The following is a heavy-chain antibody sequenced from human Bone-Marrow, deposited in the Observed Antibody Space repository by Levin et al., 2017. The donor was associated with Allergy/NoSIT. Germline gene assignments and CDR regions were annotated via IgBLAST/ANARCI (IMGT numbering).Heavy chain of an antibody. CDR1: GFTFSSYS. D-gene: IGHD6-6*01. Sequence: GESLKISCAASGFTFSSYSMNWVRQAPGKGLEWVSSISSGSRYIYYADSVKGRFTISRDDARNSLYLQMNSLRAKDTALYYCTRDFEGQLNSWGQGTLVTVSA. CDR3: TRDFEGQLNS. J-gene: IGHJ4*02. CDR2: ISSGSRYI. V-gene: IGHV3-21*06.